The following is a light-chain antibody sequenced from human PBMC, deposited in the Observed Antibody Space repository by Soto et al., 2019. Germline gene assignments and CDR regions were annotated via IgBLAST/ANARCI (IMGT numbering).Light chain of an antibody. CDR1: SSDVGGYNY. CDR2: EVS. V-gene: IGLV2-14*01. CDR3: SSYTSSSTRV. Sequence: QSALTQPASVSGSPGQSITISCTGTSSDVGGYNYVSWYQQHRGKAPKLMIYEVSNRPSGVSNRFSGSKSGNTASLTISGLQAEDAADYYCSSYTSSSTRVFGGGTKLTVL. J-gene: IGLJ3*02.